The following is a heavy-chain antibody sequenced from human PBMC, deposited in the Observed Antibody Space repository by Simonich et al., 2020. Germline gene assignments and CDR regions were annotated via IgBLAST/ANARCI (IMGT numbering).Heavy chain of an antibody. CDR3: ARSTTGTTAFDI. CDR2: ISAYNGNT. V-gene: IGHV1-18*01. D-gene: IGHD1-1*01. CDR1: GYTFTSYG. J-gene: IGHJ3*02. Sequence: QVQLVQSGAEVKKPGASVKVSCQASGYTFTSYGIIWVRQAPGQGLEWMGGISAYNGNTNYAQKLQGRVTMTTDTSTSTAYMGLRSLRSDDTAVYYCARSTTGTTAFDIWGQGTMVTVSS.